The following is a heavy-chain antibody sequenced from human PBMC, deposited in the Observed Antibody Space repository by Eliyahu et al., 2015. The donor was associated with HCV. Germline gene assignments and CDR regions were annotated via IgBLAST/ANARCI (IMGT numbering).Heavy chain of an antibody. J-gene: IGHJ4*02. V-gene: IGHV3-7*01. Sequence: VQLVESGGGLVQPGGSLRLXCAASGFALSNYWMTWVRQAPGKGLEWVANGKYDGSQTNYVDSVKGRFTISRDNAKNSLYLQMNSLRVEDTALYYCVRNRGLDYWGQGTLVTVSS. CDR1: GFALSNYW. CDR3: VRNRGLDY. CDR2: GKYDGSQT.